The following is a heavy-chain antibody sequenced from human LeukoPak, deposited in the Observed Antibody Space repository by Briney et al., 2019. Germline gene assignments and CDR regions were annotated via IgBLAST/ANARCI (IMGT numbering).Heavy chain of an antibody. D-gene: IGHD3-10*01. CDR1: GYTFTSYG. CDR2: ISAYNGNT. Sequence: SVKVSCKASGYTFTSYGISWVRQAPGQGLEWMGWISAYNGNTNYAQKLQGRVTMTTDTSTSTAYMELRSLRSDDTAVYYCAREVWFGELSERTLDYWGQGTLVTVSS. J-gene: IGHJ4*02. CDR3: AREVWFGELSERTLDY. V-gene: IGHV1-18*01.